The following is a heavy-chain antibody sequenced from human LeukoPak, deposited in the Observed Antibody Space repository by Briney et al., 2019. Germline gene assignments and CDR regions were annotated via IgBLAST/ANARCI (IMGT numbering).Heavy chain of an antibody. D-gene: IGHD4-17*01. J-gene: IGHJ4*02. Sequence: GSLRLSCAASGFTFSTHGMSWVRQPPGKGLEWIGSIYYSESTYNNPSLKSRVTISVDTSKNQFSLKLSSVTAADTAVYYCARAPTVTFFDYWGQGTLVTVSS. V-gene: IGHV4-39*01. CDR3: ARAPTVTFFDY. CDR2: IYYSEST. CDR1: GFTFSTHG.